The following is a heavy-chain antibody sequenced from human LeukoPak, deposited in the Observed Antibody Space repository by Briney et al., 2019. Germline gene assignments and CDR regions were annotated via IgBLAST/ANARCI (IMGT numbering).Heavy chain of an antibody. CDR2: IYSSGST. V-gene: IGHV4-59*01. CDR1: GGSISSNY. J-gene: IGHJ4*02. CDR3: ARAESTSGFDY. D-gene: IGHD3-10*01. Sequence: KPSETLSLTCTVSGGSISSNYWSWIRQPPGKGLEWIGYIYSSGSTNYNPSLKSRVTISVDTSKNQFSLKLSSVTAADTAVYYCARAESTSGFDYWGQGTLVTVSS.